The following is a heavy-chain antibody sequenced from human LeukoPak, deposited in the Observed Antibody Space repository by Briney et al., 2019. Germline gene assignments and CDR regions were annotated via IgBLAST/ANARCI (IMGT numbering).Heavy chain of an antibody. CDR3: ARVRSWKGGDFFDY. D-gene: IGHD1-1*01. J-gene: IGHJ4*02. Sequence: KTSETLSLTCTVSGGSISSYYWSCIRQPAGKGLEWIGRIYTSGSTNYNPSLKSRVTMSLDTSKNQFSLKLSSVTAADTAVYYCARVRSWKGGDFFDYWGQGTLVTVSS. CDR1: GGSISSYY. V-gene: IGHV4-4*07. CDR2: IYTSGST.